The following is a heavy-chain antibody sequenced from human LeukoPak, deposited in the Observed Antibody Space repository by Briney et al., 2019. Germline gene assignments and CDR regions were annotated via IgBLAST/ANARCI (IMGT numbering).Heavy chain of an antibody. V-gene: IGHV1-2*06. Sequence: ASVKVSCKASGYTFTGYYMHWVRQAPGQGLEWMGRINPNSGVTNYAQKFQGRVTMTRDTSISTAYMELSRLRSDDTAVYYCARRNEYCTNGVCYPGGWDYWGQGTLVTVSS. CDR2: INPNSGVT. D-gene: IGHD2-8*01. J-gene: IGHJ4*02. CDR3: ARRNEYCTNGVCYPGGWDY. CDR1: GYTFTGYY.